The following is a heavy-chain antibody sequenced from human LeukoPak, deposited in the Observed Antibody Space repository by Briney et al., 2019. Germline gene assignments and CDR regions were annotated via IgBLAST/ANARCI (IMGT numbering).Heavy chain of an antibody. D-gene: IGHD3/OR15-3a*01. J-gene: IGHJ5*02. CDR1: GFRFSDYY. V-gene: IGHV3-53*05. CDR3: ARDRAALQDWVEFDP. CDR2: IRDSGEA. Sequence: GGSLRLSCAVSGFRFSDYYMSWGRQAPGKGLEWVGLIRDSGEAFYADFVRGRFAISRDESENTLYLQMNSLRVEDTAVYFCARDRAALQDWVEFDPWGQGTPVIVSS.